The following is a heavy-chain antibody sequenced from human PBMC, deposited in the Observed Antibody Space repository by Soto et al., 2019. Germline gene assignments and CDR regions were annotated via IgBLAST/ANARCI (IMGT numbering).Heavy chain of an antibody. CDR2: IYYSGST. CDR3: ASPGGWNYVWYYYGMDV. Sequence: PSETLSLTCTVSGGSISSSSYYWGWIRQPPGKGLGWIGSIYYSGSTYYNPSLKSRVTISVDTSKNQFSLKLSSVTAADTAVYYCASPGGWNYVWYYYGMDVWGQGTTVTVSS. J-gene: IGHJ6*02. V-gene: IGHV4-39*01. CDR1: GGSISSSSYY. D-gene: IGHD1-7*01.